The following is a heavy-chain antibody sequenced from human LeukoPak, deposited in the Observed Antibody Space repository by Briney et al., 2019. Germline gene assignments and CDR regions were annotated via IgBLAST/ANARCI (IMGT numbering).Heavy chain of an antibody. Sequence: ASVKVSCKASGYTCTSYGISWVRQAPGQGLEWMGWISAYNGNTNYAQKLQGRVTMTTDTSTSTAYMELRSLRSDDTAVYYCARVKRSRIVVEIFDYWGQGTLVTVSS. CDR3: ARVKRSRIVVEIFDY. CDR2: ISAYNGNT. D-gene: IGHD3-22*01. CDR1: GYTCTSYG. V-gene: IGHV1-18*01. J-gene: IGHJ4*02.